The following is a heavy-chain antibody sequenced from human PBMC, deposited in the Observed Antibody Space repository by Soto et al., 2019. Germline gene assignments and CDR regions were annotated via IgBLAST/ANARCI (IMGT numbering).Heavy chain of an antibody. D-gene: IGHD2-15*01. CDR3: ARMVGHYYGMDV. CDR2: IWDDGSEK. V-gene: IGHV3-33*01. J-gene: IGHJ6*02. Sequence: QVQLVESGGGGVQPGRSLRLSCEASGFTFSTYGMHWVRQAPGKGLEWVAVIWDDGSEKYYGDSVKGRFTISRDNSKNTVYLQMNTLRAEDTAVYYCARMVGHYYGMDVWGRGTTVTVSS. CDR1: GFTFSTYG.